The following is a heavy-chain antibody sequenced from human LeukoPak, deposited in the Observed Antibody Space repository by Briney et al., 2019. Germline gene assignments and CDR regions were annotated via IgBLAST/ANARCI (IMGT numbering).Heavy chain of an antibody. CDR3: ANRCHCSGYYAYYYYIDL. J-gene: IGHJ6*03. CDR2: ISGSGGST. V-gene: IGHV3-23*01. Sequence: GGSLRLSCAASGFTFSSYAMSSVRQAPGKGLEWVSAISGSGGSTYYADSVKGRFTISRDNSKNTLYLQMNSLRAEDTAVYYCANRCHCSGYYAYYYYIDLWGKGTTDTVSS. CDR1: GFTFSSYA. D-gene: IGHD2-15*01.